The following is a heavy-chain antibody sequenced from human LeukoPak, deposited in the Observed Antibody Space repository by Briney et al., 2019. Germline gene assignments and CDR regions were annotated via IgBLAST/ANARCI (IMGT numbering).Heavy chain of an antibody. CDR1: GYSFTSYW. D-gene: IGHD6-6*01. Sequence: PGESLKISCKGSGYSFTSYWISWVRQMPGKGLEWMGRIDPSDSYTNYSPSFQGHVTISADKSISTAYLQWSSLKASDTAMYYCASHGDDGSSSGLGWFDPWGQGTLVTVSS. J-gene: IGHJ5*02. CDR2: IDPSDSYT. CDR3: ASHGDDGSSSGLGWFDP. V-gene: IGHV5-10-1*01.